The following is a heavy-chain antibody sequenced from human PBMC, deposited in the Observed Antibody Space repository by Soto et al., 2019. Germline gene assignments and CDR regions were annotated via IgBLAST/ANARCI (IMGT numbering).Heavy chain of an antibody. J-gene: IGHJ3*02. CDR3: AKESGLRYYDILTGPDAFDI. Sequence: GGSLRLSCAASGFTFSSYAMSWVRQAPGKGLEWVSAISGSGGSTYYADSVKGRFTISRDNSKNTLYLQMNSLRAEDTAVYYCAKESGLRYYDILTGPDAFDIWGQGTMVTVSS. CDR1: GFTFSSYA. CDR2: ISGSGGST. V-gene: IGHV3-23*01. D-gene: IGHD3-9*01.